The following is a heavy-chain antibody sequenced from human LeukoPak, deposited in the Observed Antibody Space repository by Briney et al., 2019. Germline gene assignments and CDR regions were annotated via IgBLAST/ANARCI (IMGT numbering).Heavy chain of an antibody. Sequence: GGSLRLSCAASGFTFSSYGMHWVRQGPGKGLEWVSAISGSGGSTYYADSVKGRFTISRDNSKNTLYLQMNSLRAEDTAVYYCANGLDYVWGSYRPFDYWGQRTLVTVSS. CDR2: ISGSGGST. V-gene: IGHV3-23*01. D-gene: IGHD3-16*02. CDR1: GFTFSSYG. CDR3: ANGLDYVWGSYRPFDY. J-gene: IGHJ4*02.